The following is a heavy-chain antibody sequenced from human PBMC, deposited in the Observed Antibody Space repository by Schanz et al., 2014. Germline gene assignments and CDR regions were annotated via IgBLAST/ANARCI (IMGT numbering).Heavy chain of an antibody. Sequence: EEPLVESGGGSLQPGGSLRLSCTASGFPFSRFSMIWVRQAPGKGLEWLAYISGGSNAIYYADSVQGRFTISRDNSKNALYLQMDSLRAEDTAVYYCARGSITMVRGGDVGAFDIWGQGTMVTVSS. J-gene: IGHJ3*02. CDR3: ARGSITMVRGGDVGAFDI. CDR1: GFPFSRFS. CDR2: ISGGSNAI. V-gene: IGHV3-48*01. D-gene: IGHD3-10*01.